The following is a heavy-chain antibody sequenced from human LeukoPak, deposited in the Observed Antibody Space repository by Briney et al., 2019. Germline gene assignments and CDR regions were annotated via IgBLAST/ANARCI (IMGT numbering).Heavy chain of an antibody. V-gene: IGHV3-30*18. Sequence: PGRSLRLSCAASGFTFTIYGMHWVRQAPGKGLEWVAVISYDGSNKYYADSVKGRFTISRDNSKNTLYLQMNSLRAEDTAVYYCAKWGSSWYYDYWGQGTLVTVSS. CDR2: ISYDGSNK. J-gene: IGHJ4*02. CDR3: AKWGSSWYYDY. D-gene: IGHD6-13*01. CDR1: GFTFTIYG.